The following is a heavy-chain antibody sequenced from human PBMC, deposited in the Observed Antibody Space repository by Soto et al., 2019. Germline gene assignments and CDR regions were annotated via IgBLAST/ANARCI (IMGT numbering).Heavy chain of an antibody. Sequence: ASVKVSCKASGYTFTGYYMHWVRQAPGQGLEWMGWINPNSGGTNYAQKFQGWVTMTRDTSISTAYMELSRLRSDDTAVYYCARGAGYSGSYSDYFDYWGQGTLVTV. J-gene: IGHJ4*02. V-gene: IGHV1-2*04. CDR1: GYTFTGYY. CDR3: ARGAGYSGSYSDYFDY. D-gene: IGHD1-26*01. CDR2: INPNSGGT.